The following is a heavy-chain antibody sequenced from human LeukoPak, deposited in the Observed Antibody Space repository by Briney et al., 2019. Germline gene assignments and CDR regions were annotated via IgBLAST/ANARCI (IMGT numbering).Heavy chain of an antibody. J-gene: IGHJ4*02. CDR3: ARAGLYNWNYEGTAYFDY. Sequence: PGGSLRLSCAASGFTFSSYAMQWVRQAPGKGLEYVSTINSNGGSTFYANSVKGRFTISRDNSKNTLYLQMGSLRAEDTALYYCARAGLYNWNYEGTAYFDYWGQGTLVTVSS. D-gene: IGHD1-7*01. CDR2: INSNGGST. CDR1: GFTFSSYA. V-gene: IGHV3-64*01.